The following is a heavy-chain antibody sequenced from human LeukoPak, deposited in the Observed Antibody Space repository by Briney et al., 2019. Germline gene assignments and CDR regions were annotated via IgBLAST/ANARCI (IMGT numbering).Heavy chain of an antibody. V-gene: IGHV3-7*01. Sequence: GGSPRLSCAASGFTFSSYWMSWVRQAPGKGLEWVANIKPDGSEKYCVDSVKGRFTISGDNAKKSLYLQMNSLRAEDTAVYYCARGDFNDYGDYVDAFEIWGQGTMVTVSA. J-gene: IGHJ3*02. CDR2: IKPDGSEK. CDR1: GFTFSSYW. CDR3: ARGDFNDYGDYVDAFEI. D-gene: IGHD4-17*01.